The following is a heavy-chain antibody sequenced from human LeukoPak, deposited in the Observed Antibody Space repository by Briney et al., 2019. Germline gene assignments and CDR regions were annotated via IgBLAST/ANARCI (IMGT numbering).Heavy chain of an antibody. CDR3: ARVEMATIPNYFYYYMDV. V-gene: IGHV4-34*01. Sequence: SETLSLTCAVYGGSFSGYYWSWIRQPPGKGLEWIGEIEHGGSTVYNPSLESRVSMSVDTSKNQFSLRLTSAAAADTAVYYCARVEMATIPNYFYYYMDVWGKGTTVSVSS. CDR2: IEHGGST. J-gene: IGHJ6*03. CDR1: GGSFSGYY. D-gene: IGHD5-24*01.